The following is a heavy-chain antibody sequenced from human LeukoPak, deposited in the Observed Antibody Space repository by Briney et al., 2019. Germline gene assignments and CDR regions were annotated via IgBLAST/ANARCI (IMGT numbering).Heavy chain of an antibody. D-gene: IGHD3-10*01. CDR2: ISSSGSTI. Sequence: PGGSLRLSCAASGFTFSSYEMNWVRQAPGKGLEWVSYISSSGSTIYYADSVKGRFTISRDNSKNMLHLQMNSLRADDTAVYYCARGSSGSYYNSRFDFWGQGTLVSVSS. CDR3: ARGSSGSYYNSRFDF. J-gene: IGHJ4*02. V-gene: IGHV3-48*03. CDR1: GFTFSSYE.